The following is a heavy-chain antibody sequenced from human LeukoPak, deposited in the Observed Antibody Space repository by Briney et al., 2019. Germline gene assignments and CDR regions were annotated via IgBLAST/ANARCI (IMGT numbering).Heavy chain of an antibody. V-gene: IGHV5-51*01. J-gene: IGHJ4*02. CDR1: GYSFTSYW. D-gene: IGHD6-19*01. CDR2: IYPCDSDT. Sequence: GESLKISCKGSGYSFTSYWIGWVRQMPGKSREWMGVIYPCDSDTRYSPSFQGQVTISADKSISTAYLQWSSLKASDTAMYYCARLDSSGWYVYPKSIDYWGQGTLVTVSS. CDR3: ARLDSSGWYVYPKSIDY.